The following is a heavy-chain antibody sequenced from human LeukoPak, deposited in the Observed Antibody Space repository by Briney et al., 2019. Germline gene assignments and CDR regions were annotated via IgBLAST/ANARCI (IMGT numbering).Heavy chain of an antibody. CDR2: TDPKSGGT. CDR3: ARDSRVSADY. V-gene: IGHV1-2*06. Sequence: GASVKVSCKTSGYTFSGYYIHWVRQAPGQGLEWLGRTDPKSGGTSFAHNFQGRVTMTTDTSISTVYMDLSSLRSDDTAVYYCARDSRVSADYWGQGTLVTVFS. CDR1: GYTFSGYY. J-gene: IGHJ4*02. D-gene: IGHD2-8*01.